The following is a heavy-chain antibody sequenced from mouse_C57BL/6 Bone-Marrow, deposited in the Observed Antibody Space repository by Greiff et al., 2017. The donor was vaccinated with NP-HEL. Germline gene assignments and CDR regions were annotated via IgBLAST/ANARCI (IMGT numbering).Heavy chain of an antibody. CDR1: GYTFTSYT. CDR2: INPSSGYT. J-gene: IGHJ2*01. V-gene: IGHV1-4*01. CDR3: ARWGGNSYFDY. D-gene: IGHD2-1*01. Sequence: VQLVESGAELARPGASVKMSCKASGYTFTSYTMHWVKQRPGQGLEWIGYINPSSGYTKYNQKFKDKATLTADKSSSTAYMQLSSLTSEDSAVYYCARWGGNSYFDYWGQGTTRTVSS.